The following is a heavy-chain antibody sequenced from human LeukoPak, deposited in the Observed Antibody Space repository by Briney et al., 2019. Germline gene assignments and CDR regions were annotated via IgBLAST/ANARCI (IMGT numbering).Heavy chain of an antibody. CDR1: GYSISSGYY. Sequence: SETLSLTCAVSGYSISSGYYWGWIRQPPGKGLEWIGSIYHSGSTYYNPSLKSRVTISVDTSKNQFSLKLSSVTAADTAVYYCARRVVPAATVTDYYYYMDVWGKGTTVTVSS. J-gene: IGHJ6*03. D-gene: IGHD2-2*01. CDR3: ARRVVPAATVTDYYYYMDV. CDR2: IYHSGST. V-gene: IGHV4-38-2*01.